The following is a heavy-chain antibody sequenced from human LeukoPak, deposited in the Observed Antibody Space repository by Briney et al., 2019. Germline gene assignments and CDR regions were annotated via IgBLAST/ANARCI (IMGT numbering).Heavy chain of an antibody. V-gene: IGHV1-69*05. J-gene: IGHJ4*02. CDR2: IIPIFGTA. CDR3: AMLCSSTSCYEGDC. Sequence: GASVKVSCKASGGTFSSYAISWVRQAPGQGLEWMGGIIPIFGTANYAQKFQGRVTITTDESTSTAYMELSSLRSEDTAVYYCAMLCSSTSCYEGDCWGQGTLVTVSS. D-gene: IGHD2-2*01. CDR1: GGTFSSYA.